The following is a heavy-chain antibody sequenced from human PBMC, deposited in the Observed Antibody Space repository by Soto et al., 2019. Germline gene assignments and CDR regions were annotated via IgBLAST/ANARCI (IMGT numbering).Heavy chain of an antibody. J-gene: IGHJ3*01. CDR2: IWYDGSKE. D-gene: IGHD2-2*01. CDR3: ASLGDCSSSRCDDGFDV. V-gene: IGHV3-33*03. Sequence: PGGSLRLSCAASGFTFSYYGMHWVRQAPGKGLEWVAVIWYDGSKEYYADSVKGRFTISRDSSKNTLYLQMTSLRAEDTAVYYCASLGDCSSSRCDDGFDVWGPGTVVTVSS. CDR1: GFTFSYYG.